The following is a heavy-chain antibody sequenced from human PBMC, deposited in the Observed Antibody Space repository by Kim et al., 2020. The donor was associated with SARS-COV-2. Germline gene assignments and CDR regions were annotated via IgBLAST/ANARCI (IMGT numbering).Heavy chain of an antibody. Sequence: GGSLRLSCAASGFTFSSYWMSWVRQAPGKGLEWVANIKQDGSEKYYVDSVKGRFTISRDNAKNSLYLQMNSLRAEDTAVYYCARVDIVVVPAAAYYYYYGMDVWGQGTTVTVSS. CDR2: IKQDGSEK. V-gene: IGHV3-7*05. J-gene: IGHJ6*02. CDR1: GFTFSSYW. D-gene: IGHD2-2*03. CDR3: ARVDIVVVPAAAYYYYYGMDV.